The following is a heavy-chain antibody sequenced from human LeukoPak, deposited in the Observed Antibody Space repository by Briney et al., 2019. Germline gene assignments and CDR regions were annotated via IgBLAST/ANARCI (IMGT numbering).Heavy chain of an antibody. CDR1: GYTFTSYD. V-gene: IGHV1-8*01. CDR2: MNPNSGNT. Sequence: AASVKVSCKASGYTFTSYDINWVRQATGQGLEWMGWMNPNSGNTGFAQKFQGRVTITRNTSISTAYMELSSLRSEDTAVYYCATAPPYDSSGYYLGYYFDYWGQGTLVTVSS. J-gene: IGHJ4*02. D-gene: IGHD3-22*01. CDR3: ATAPPYDSSGYYLGYYFDY.